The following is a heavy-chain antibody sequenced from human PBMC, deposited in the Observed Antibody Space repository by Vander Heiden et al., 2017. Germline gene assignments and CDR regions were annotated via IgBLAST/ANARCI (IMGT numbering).Heavy chain of an antibody. CDR1: GFSLSTTGVG. CDR2: TYWDDDK. CDR3: AHLHDFGEENGCEP. Sequence: QITLKESGPTLVKPTQTLPLTCTFSGFSLSTTGVGVGWIRQPPGKALEWLAVTYWDDDKRYSPSLKSRLTVTKDTSKNQVVFRMTNMDPVDTGTYDGAHLHDFGEENGCEPWGQGTLGNVSS. J-gene: IGHJ5*02. V-gene: IGHV2-5*02. D-gene: IGHD4-17*01.